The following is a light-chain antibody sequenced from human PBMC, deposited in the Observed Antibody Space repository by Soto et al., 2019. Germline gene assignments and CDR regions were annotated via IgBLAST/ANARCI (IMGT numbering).Light chain of an antibody. CDR2: EGN. J-gene: IGLJ1*01. CDR3: CSYTSSSTYV. CDR1: SSDVGSYNL. V-gene: IGLV2-23*01. Sequence: QSVLTQPASVSGSPGQSITISCTGTSSDVGSYNLVSWYQQHPGKAPKLMIYEGNKRPSGVSNRFSGSKSGNTASLTISCLQAEDEADYYCCSYTSSSTYVFGTGTKVTVL.